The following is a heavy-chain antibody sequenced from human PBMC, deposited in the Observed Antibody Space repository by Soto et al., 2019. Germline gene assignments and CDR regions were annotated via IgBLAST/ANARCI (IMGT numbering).Heavy chain of an antibody. D-gene: IGHD1-26*01. CDR2: ISAYNGNT. J-gene: IGHJ5*02. V-gene: IGHV1-18*01. CDR3: ATSWERRLDP. CDR1: GYTFNG. Sequence: QVQLVQSGAEVKKPGASVKVSCKASGYTFNGISWVRQAPGQGLEWMGWISAYNGNTNYAQKFQGRVAVTTDTATSAAYMEVRRLRSDDAAVYCCATSWERRLDPWGQGTLVTVSS.